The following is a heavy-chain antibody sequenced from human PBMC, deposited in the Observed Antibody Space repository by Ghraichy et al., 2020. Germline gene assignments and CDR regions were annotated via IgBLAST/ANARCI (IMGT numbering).Heavy chain of an antibody. CDR2: IYSGGST. CDR1: GFTVSSNY. J-gene: IGHJ3*02. CDR3: ARAPDEDYGDYEVLGLAFDI. D-gene: IGHD4-17*01. Sequence: GGSLRLSCAASGFTVSSNYMSWVRQAPGKGLEWVSVIYSGGSTYYADSVKGRFTISRDNSKNTLYLQMNSLRAEDTAVYYCARAPDEDYGDYEVLGLAFDIWGQGTMVTVSS. V-gene: IGHV3-53*01.